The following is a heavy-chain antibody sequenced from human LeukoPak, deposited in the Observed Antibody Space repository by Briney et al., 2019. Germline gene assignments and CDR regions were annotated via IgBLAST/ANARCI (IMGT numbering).Heavy chain of an antibody. V-gene: IGHV4-34*01. J-gene: IGHJ5*02. CDR3: ARGTPYGWFDP. CDR2: INHSGST. D-gene: IGHD3-16*01. Sequence: KPSETLSLTCAVYGGSFSGYYWSWIRQPPGKGLERIGEINHSGSTNYNPSLKSRVTISVDTSKNQFSLKLSSVTAADTAVYYCARGTPYGWFDPWGQGTLVTVSS. CDR1: GGSFSGYY.